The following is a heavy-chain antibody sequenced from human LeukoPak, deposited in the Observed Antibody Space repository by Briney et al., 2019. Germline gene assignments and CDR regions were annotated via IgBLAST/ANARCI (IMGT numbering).Heavy chain of an antibody. Sequence: GGSLRLSCAASGFTFSSYGMSWVRQAPGKGLEWVSAISGSGGSTYYADSVKGRFTISRDNSKNTLYLQMNSLRAEDTAVYYCAKDLRSSDYYYYYMDVWGKGTTVTVSS. D-gene: IGHD6-6*01. CDR2: ISGSGGST. CDR3: AKDLRSSDYYYYYMDV. CDR1: GFTFSSYG. V-gene: IGHV3-23*01. J-gene: IGHJ6*03.